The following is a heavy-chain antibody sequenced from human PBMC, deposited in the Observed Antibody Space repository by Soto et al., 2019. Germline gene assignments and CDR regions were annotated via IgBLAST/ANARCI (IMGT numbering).Heavy chain of an antibody. Sequence: EPRASMKVSSKSSGYTFTSYYMHWVRQSPGQGLEWMEIINPSGGSKSYAQKFQGRVTMTRDTSTSTVYMELSSLRSEDTAVYYCARDQSGRWFGELSFDPWGQGTLVTVSS. D-gene: IGHD3-10*01. CDR3: ARDQSGRWFGELSFDP. J-gene: IGHJ5*02. V-gene: IGHV1-46*03. CDR1: GYTFTSYY. CDR2: INPSGGSK.